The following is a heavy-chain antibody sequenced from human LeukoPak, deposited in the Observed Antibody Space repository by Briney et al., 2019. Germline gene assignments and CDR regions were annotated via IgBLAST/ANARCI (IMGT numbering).Heavy chain of an antibody. CDR1: GGSISRYY. V-gene: IGHV4-59*08. CDR2: IYYTGST. Sequence: PSGTLSLTCTLSGGSISRYYWSWIRQPPGTGLEGIGYIYYTGSTDYKPSLKSRVTISLATSKNQFSLRLSSVTAADTAVYYCARHISLGSGFYRDAFDIWGQGTLVTVSS. D-gene: IGHD3-22*01. CDR3: ARHISLGSGFYRDAFDI. J-gene: IGHJ3*02.